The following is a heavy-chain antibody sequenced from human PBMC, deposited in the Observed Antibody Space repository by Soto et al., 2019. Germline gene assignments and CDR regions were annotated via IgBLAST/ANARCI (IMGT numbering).Heavy chain of an antibody. CDR2: ISDSGVST. J-gene: IGHJ6*02. CDR1: GFAFRFYA. Sequence: PGGSLRLSCAASGFAFRFYAMTWVRQAPGKGLEWVSGISDSGVSTYYADSVKGRFTISRDNSKTTLSLQMNSLRVEDTAVYYCAKVWSGYVVAYYGMDVWGQGTTVTVSS. D-gene: IGHD5-12*01. CDR3: AKVWSGYVVAYYGMDV. V-gene: IGHV3-23*01.